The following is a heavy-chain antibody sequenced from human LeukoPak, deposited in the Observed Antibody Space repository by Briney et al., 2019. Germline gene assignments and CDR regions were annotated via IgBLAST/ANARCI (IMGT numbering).Heavy chain of an antibody. V-gene: IGHV3-9*01. J-gene: IGHJ4*02. CDR1: GFTFDDYA. CDR3: ARDSEFDSSGYSPPLQY. D-gene: IGHD3-22*01. Sequence: GRSLRLSCAASGFTFDDYAMHWVRQAPGKGPEWVSGISWNSGSIGYADSVKGRFTISRDNSKNTLYLQMNSLRAEDTAVYYCARDSEFDSSGYSPPLQYWGQGTLVTVSS. CDR2: ISWNSGSI.